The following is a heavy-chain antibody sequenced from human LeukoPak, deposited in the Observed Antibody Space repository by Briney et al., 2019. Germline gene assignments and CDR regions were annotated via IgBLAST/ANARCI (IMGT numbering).Heavy chain of an antibody. J-gene: IGHJ3*02. Sequence: PGRSLRLSCAASGFTFSSYEMNWVRQAPGKGLEWVSYISSSGSTIYYADSVKGRFTISRDNAKNSLYLQMNSLRAEDTAVYYCARVAWDAFDIWGQGTMVTVSS. V-gene: IGHV3-48*03. CDR1: GFTFSSYE. CDR3: ARVAWDAFDI. CDR2: ISSSGSTI.